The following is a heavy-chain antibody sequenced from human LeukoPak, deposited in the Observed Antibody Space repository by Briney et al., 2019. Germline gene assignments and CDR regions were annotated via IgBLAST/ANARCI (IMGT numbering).Heavy chain of an antibody. CDR2: INPNSGGT. Sequence: ASVSVSCKASGYTFTGYYMHWVRQAPGQGLEWRGWINPNSGGTNYAQKFQGRVTMTRDTSISTAYMELSRLRSDHTAVYYCARQGSIAVAFDYWGQGTLVTVSS. J-gene: IGHJ4*02. V-gene: IGHV1-2*02. CDR3: ARQGSIAVAFDY. CDR1: GYTFTGYY. D-gene: IGHD6-19*01.